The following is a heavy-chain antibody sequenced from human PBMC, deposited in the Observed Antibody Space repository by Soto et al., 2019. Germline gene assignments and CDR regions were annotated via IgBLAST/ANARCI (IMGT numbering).Heavy chain of an antibody. D-gene: IGHD3-3*01. CDR1: GGSISSSSYY. V-gene: IGHV4-39*01. CDR3: ARLNDFWSGDWYGMDV. CDR2: IYYSGST. J-gene: IGHJ6*02. Sequence: QLQLQESGPGLVKPSETLSLTCTVSGGSISSSSYYWGWIRQPPGKGLEWIGSIYYSGSTYYNPSLKSRVTISVDTYKNQFSLELTSVTAADTAVYYCARLNDFWSGDWYGMDVWGQGTTVTVSS.